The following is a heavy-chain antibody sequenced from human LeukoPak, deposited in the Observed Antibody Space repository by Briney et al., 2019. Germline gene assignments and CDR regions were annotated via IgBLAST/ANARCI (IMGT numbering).Heavy chain of an antibody. CDR2: INHSGST. V-gene: IGHV4-34*01. Sequence: SETLSLTCAVYGGSFSGYYWSWIRQPPGKGLEWIGEINHSGSTNYNPSLKSRVTMSVDTSKNQFSLKLSSVTAADTAVYYCARRSPNYYFDYWGQGTPVTVSS. J-gene: IGHJ4*02. CDR1: GGSFSGYY. CDR3: ARRSPNYYFDY.